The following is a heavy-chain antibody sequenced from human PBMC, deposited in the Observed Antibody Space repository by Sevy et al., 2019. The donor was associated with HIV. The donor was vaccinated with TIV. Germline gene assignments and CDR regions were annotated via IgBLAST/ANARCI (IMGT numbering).Heavy chain of an antibody. J-gene: IGHJ6*02. CDR3: ARDCNSASCLWRLYV. Sequence: GGSLRLYCAGSGFTFSSFWMTWVRPGLGKGLEWVANIKKDGSEKYYMDSVKGRFTISRDNAKNSLYLQMNSLRADDTAGYYCARDCNSASCLWRLYVWGQGTTVTVSS. CDR2: IKKDGSEK. D-gene: IGHD1-26*01. CDR1: GFTFSSFW. V-gene: IGHV3-7*03.